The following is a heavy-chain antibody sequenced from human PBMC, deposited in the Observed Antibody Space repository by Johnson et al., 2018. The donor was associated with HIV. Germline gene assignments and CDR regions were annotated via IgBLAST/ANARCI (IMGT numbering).Heavy chain of an antibody. CDR2: ISYDGSNK. CDR1: GFTYSSYA. Sequence: QVQLVESGGGVVQPGRSLRLSCVVSGFTYSSYAMHWVRQAPGKGLEWVAVISYDGSNKYYADSVKGRFTISRDNSKNTLYLQLNTLRAADTAVYYCARDWDAYGAFDIWGQGTMVTVSS. J-gene: IGHJ3*02. V-gene: IGHV3-30*04. D-gene: IGHD1-26*01. CDR3: ARDWDAYGAFDI.